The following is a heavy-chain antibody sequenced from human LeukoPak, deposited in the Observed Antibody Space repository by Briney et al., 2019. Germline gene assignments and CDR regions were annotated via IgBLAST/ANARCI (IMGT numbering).Heavy chain of an antibody. CDR1: GGSFSGDY. CDR2: ISHTGST. V-gene: IGHV4-34*01. CDR3: AGGGDSGGYYYPMFDY. J-gene: IGHJ4*02. D-gene: IGHD3-22*01. Sequence: SETLSLTCAVNGGSFSGDYWSWIRQPPGKGLEWIGEISHTGSTNYNPSLASRVTISLDTSKNNFSLKLSSVTAADTAVYYCAGGGDSGGYYYPMFDYWGQGTLVTVSS.